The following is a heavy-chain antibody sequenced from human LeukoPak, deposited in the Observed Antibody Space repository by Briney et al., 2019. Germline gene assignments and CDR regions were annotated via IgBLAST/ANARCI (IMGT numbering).Heavy chain of an antibody. CDR3: ARGYGSGSYYPDY. CDR2: ISSSSTYI. CDR1: GFTFSSYS. D-gene: IGHD3-10*01. V-gene: IGHV3-21*01. Sequence: GGSLRLSCAASGFTFSSYSMNWVRQAPGKGREWVSSISSSSTYIYYADSVKGRFTISRDNAKNSLYLQMNSLRAEDTAVYYCARGYGSGSYYPDYWGQGTLVTVSS. J-gene: IGHJ4*02.